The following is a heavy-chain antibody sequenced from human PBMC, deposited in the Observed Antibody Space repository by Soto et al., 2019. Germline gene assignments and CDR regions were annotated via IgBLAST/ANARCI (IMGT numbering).Heavy chain of an antibody. V-gene: IGHV3-30-3*01. CDR3: ATLATDAFDI. Sequence: PGGSLLLSCAASGFTFSSYAMHWVRQAPGKGLEWVAVISYDGSNKYYADSVKGRFTISRDNSKNTLYLQMNSLRAEDTAVYYCATLATDAFDIWGQGTMVTVSS. J-gene: IGHJ3*02. CDR1: GFTFSSYA. D-gene: IGHD5-12*01. CDR2: ISYDGSNK.